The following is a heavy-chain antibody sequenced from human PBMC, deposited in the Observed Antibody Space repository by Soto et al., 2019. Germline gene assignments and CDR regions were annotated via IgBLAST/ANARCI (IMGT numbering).Heavy chain of an antibody. Sequence: WWSLRLSCAASGFTFSSYGMHWVRQAPGKGLEWVAVIWYDGSNKYYADSVKGRFTISRDNSKNTLYLQMNSLRAEDTAVYYCARGNSYGSKYYYGMDVWGQGTTVTVSS. CDR1: GFTFSSYG. CDR3: ARGNSYGSKYYYGMDV. CDR2: IWYDGSNK. V-gene: IGHV3-33*01. J-gene: IGHJ6*02. D-gene: IGHD5-18*01.